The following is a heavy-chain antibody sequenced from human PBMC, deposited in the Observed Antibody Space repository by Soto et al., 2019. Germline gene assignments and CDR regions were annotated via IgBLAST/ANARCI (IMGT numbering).Heavy chain of an antibody. CDR1: GGLFSSYT. Sequence: GGSLRLSCAASGGLFSSYTMSWVRQVQGKGLEWVSSIIGSDGSTYYADSVKGRFTISRDISKNTLYLQMNSLRVEVMVVYYCAKDKRPDGVWEFEYLGQGALVTVSS. CDR2: IIGSDGST. J-gene: IGHJ4*01. D-gene: IGHD2-8*01. V-gene: IGHV3-23*01. CDR3: AKDKRPDGVWEFEY.